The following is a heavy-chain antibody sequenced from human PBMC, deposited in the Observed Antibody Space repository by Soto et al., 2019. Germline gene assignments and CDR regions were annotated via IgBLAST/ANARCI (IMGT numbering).Heavy chain of an antibody. CDR3: ARDLDILTGRVP. D-gene: IGHD3-9*01. V-gene: IGHV1-46*01. J-gene: IGHJ5*02. CDR1: GYSFTSYY. Sequence: ASLKVSCKASGYSFTSYYIHWVRQAPGQGLEWMGIINPSGGSTSYAQKFQGRVTMTRDTSTSTVYMELSSLRSEDTAVYYCARDLDILTGRVPWGQGTLVTVSS. CDR2: INPSGGST.